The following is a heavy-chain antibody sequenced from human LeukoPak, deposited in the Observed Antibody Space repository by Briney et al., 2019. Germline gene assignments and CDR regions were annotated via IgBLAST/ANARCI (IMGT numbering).Heavy chain of an antibody. Sequence: ASVKVSCNVSGYTLTELSIHWVRQAPGKGLEWMGGFDPEDGETIYAQKFQGRVTMTEDTSTDTAYMELNSLRSEDTAVFYCAPPQRGRFLVASFAHWGEGTLFTSSS. D-gene: IGHD3-3*01. J-gene: IGHJ4*02. CDR3: APPQRGRFLVASFAH. V-gene: IGHV1-24*01. CDR1: GYTLTELS. CDR2: FDPEDGET.